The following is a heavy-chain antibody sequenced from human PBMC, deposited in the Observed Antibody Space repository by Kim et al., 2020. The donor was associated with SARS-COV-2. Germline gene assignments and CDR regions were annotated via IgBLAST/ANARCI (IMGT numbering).Heavy chain of an antibody. J-gene: IGHJ6*02. CDR1: GFTVSSNY. Sequence: GGSLRLSCAASGFTVSSNYMSWVRQAPGKGLEWVSVIYSGGSTYYADSAKGRFTISRHNSKNTLYLQMNSMRAEDTAVYYCASYGMDVWGQGTTVTVSS. CDR2: IYSGGST. CDR3: ASYGMDV. V-gene: IGHV3-53*04.